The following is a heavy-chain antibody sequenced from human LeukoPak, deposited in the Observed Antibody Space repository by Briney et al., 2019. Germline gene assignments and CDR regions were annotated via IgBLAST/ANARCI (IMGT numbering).Heavy chain of an antibody. J-gene: IGHJ6*02. V-gene: IGHV5-10-1*01. CDR1: GYSFTSYW. CDR2: IDPSDSYT. Sequence: GESLKISCKGSGYSFTSYWIGWVRQMPGKGLEWMGRIDPSDSYTKYSPSFQGHVTISADKSISTAYLQWSSLKASDTAMYYCARHVELGIPYYYYGMDVWGQGTTVTVSS. D-gene: IGHD7-27*01. CDR3: ARHVELGIPYYYYGMDV.